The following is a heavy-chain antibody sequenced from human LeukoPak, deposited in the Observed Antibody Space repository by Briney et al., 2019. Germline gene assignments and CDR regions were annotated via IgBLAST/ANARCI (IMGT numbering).Heavy chain of an antibody. CDR2: ISGTGGAT. CDR1: GFSFGNYA. CDR3: VKDPRDTYGTNWFVS. D-gene: IGHD2-21*01. Sequence: GGSLRLSCVASGFSFGNYAMSWVRQAPGKGLQWVSQISGTGGATWYAGFARDRFAISRDNSKKTLYLQMSGLRVEDTAMYYCVKDPRDTYGTNWFVSWGQGTLLIVSS. V-gene: IGHV3-23*01. J-gene: IGHJ5*01.